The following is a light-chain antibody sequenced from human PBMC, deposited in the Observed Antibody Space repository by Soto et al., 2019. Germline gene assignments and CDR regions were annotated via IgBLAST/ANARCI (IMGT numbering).Light chain of an antibody. J-gene: IGLJ3*02. V-gene: IGLV2-14*03. CDR3: SSYTTSSTLV. CDR2: DVN. CDR1: SSDVGGYNY. Sequence: QSALTQPASVSGSPGQSITISCTGTSSDVGGYNYVSWYQQHPGKAPKLMIYDVNNRPSGVSNRFSGSKSGNTASLTISGLHAEHEAHYYCSSYTTSSTLVFGGGTKLTVL.